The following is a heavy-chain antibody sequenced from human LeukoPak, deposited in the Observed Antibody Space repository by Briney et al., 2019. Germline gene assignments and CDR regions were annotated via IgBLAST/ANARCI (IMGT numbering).Heavy chain of an antibody. CDR3: SMAGFYNGYDY. V-gene: IGHV3-74*01. CDR1: GLAVSTYS. CDR2: LNSDGIRT. Sequence: GGSLRPSCEGVGLAVSTYSMHWVRQTPGQWLVWVSRLNSDGIRTDYADSVRGRMTISRDNAKNTFYMYMDSRRAEDTAVYYWSMAGFYNGYDYWGQGTLVTVSS. J-gene: IGHJ4*02. D-gene: IGHD5-18*01.